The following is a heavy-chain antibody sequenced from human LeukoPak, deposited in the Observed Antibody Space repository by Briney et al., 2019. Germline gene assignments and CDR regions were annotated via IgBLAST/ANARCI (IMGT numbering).Heavy chain of an antibody. J-gene: IGHJ4*02. CDR3: AKDRDIVVVPYFDY. V-gene: IGHV3-30*02. CDR2: IRNDGSIK. Sequence: GGSLRLSCAASGITFSSHGMHWVRQAPGKGLEWVAFIRNDGSIKYYADSVKGRVTISRDNSKNMLYLQMNSLRAEDTAVYYCAKDRDIVVVPYFDYWGQGTLVTVSS. CDR1: GITFSSHG. D-gene: IGHD2-2*01.